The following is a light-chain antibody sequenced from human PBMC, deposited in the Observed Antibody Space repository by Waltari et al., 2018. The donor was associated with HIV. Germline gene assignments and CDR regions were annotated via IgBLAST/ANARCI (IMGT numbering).Light chain of an antibody. J-gene: IGLJ1*01. CDR1: SSDIGSNT. V-gene: IGLV1-44*01. Sequence: QSVLTQPPSASGTPGQRITISCSGSSSDIGSNTLNWFQQLPGTAPKLLIYRNNQRPSGVPDRFSGSKSGTSASLAISGLQSEDEADYCCAAWDDSLNGYVFGAGTKVTVL. CDR3: AAWDDSLNGYV. CDR2: RNN.